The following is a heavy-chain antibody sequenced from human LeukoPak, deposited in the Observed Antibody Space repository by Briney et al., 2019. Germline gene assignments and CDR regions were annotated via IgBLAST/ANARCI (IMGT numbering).Heavy chain of an antibody. V-gene: IGHV4-61*02. CDR3: ARSLLSGQLQYYYYYMDV. CDR1: GGSISSGSYY. D-gene: IGHD2-2*01. J-gene: IGHJ6*03. CDR2: IYTSGST. Sequence: SETLSLTCTVSGGSISSGSYYWSWIRQPAGKGLEWIGRIYTSGSTNYNPSLKSRVTISVDTSKNQFSLKLSSVTAADTAVYYCARSLLSGQLQYYYYYMDVWGKGTTVTVSS.